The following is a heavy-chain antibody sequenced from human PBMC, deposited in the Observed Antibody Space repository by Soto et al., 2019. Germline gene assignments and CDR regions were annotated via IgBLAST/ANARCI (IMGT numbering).Heavy chain of an antibody. CDR1: GASINSTSYY. CDR2: VYFSGNT. V-gene: IGHV4-39*01. Sequence: QLQLQESGPGLVKSSETLSLTCTVSGASINSTSYYWGWIRQPPGKGLEWIGSVYFSGNTYYNPSLQSLLTVSEDTSKHQSAPKLSSVTAADSAVYFCARQIRYTYGYFPRDIDYWGQGALVTVSS. CDR3: ARQIRYTYGYFPRDIDY. J-gene: IGHJ4*02. D-gene: IGHD5-18*01.